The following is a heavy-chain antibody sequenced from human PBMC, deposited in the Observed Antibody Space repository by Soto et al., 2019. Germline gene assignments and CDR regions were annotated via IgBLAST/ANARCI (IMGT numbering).Heavy chain of an antibody. CDR2: IKQDGSEK. V-gene: IGHV3-7*03. CDR1: GFTFSSYW. D-gene: IGHD6-19*01. J-gene: IGHJ4*02. Sequence: GGSLRLSCAASGFTFSSYWMSWVRQAPGKGLEWVANIKQDGSEKYYVDSVKGRFTISRDNAKNSLYLQMNSLRAEDTAVYYCARGLSSSGWYRGAYYFDYWGQGTLVTVSS. CDR3: ARGLSSSGWYRGAYYFDY.